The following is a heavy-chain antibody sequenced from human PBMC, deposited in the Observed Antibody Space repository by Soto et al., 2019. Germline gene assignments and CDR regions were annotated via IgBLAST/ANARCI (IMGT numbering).Heavy chain of an antibody. V-gene: IGHV3-23*01. Sequence: EVQLLESGGGLVQPGGSLRLSCAASGFTFSSYAMSWVRQAPGKGLEWVSAISGSGGSTYYADSVKGRFTISRDNSKNTLYLQMTSLRAEVTAVYYCANTPLVSRPYYYYGMDVWAHGTTVTVSS. CDR3: ANTPLVSRPYYYYGMDV. CDR1: GFTFSSYA. D-gene: IGHD3-9*01. CDR2: ISGSGGST. J-gene: IGHJ6*02.